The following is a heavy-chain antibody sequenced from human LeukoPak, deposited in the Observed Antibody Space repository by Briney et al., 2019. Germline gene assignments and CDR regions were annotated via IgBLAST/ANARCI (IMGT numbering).Heavy chain of an antibody. D-gene: IGHD2-8*01. CDR1: GFTFSSYW. V-gene: IGHV3-74*01. CDR3: AKAYGTNGYYQLPIDF. J-gene: IGHJ4*02. CDR2: INSDGSST. Sequence: PRGSLRLSCAASGFTFSSYWMHWVRQAPGKGLVWVSRINSDGSSTSYADSVKGRFTISRDNSRNTLYLQLNNLRADDTALYYCAKAYGTNGYYQLPIDFWGRGTLVTVSS.